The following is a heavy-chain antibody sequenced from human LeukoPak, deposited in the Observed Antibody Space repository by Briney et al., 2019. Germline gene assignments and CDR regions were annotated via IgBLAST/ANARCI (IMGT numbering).Heavy chain of an antibody. J-gene: IGHJ4*02. CDR2: ISSSSSTI. D-gene: IGHD2-2*01. CDR3: ARDYEYCSSTSCYPDY. CDR1: GFTFSSYS. V-gene: IGHV3-48*04. Sequence: GGSLRLSCAASGFTFSSYSMNWVRQAPGKGLEWVSYISSSSSTIYYADSVKGRFTISRDNAKNSLYLQMNSLRAEDTAVYYCARDYEYCSSTSCYPDYWGQGTLVTVSS.